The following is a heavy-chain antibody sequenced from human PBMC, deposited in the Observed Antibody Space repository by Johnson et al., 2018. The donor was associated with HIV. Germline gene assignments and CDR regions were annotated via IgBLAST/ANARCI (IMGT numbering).Heavy chain of an antibody. J-gene: IGHJ3*02. Sequence: VQLVESGGGLVQPGRSLRLSCAASGFTFDDYAMHWVRQAPGKGLEWVSGISWNSGSIGYADSVKGRFTISRDNAKNSLYLQMNSLRAEDTALSYCAKDRALAAGGWPSEAFDIWGQGTMVTVSS. CDR3: AKDRALAAGGWPSEAFDI. V-gene: IGHV3-9*01. D-gene: IGHD6-13*01. CDR2: ISWNSGSI. CDR1: GFTFDDYA.